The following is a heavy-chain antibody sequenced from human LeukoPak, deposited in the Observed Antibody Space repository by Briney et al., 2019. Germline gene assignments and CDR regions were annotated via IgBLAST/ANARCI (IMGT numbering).Heavy chain of an antibody. CDR1: GGSISSSSYY. D-gene: IGHD3-22*01. J-gene: IGHJ4*02. CDR3: ASPGEYYYDSSGYYYY. CDR2: IYYSGST. V-gene: IGHV4-39*01. Sequence: SETLSLTCTVSGGSISSSSYYWGWIRQPPGKGLEWIGSIYYSGSTYYNPSLKSRVTISVDTSKNQFSLKLSSVTAADTAVYYCASPGEYYYDSSGYYYYWGQGTLVTVSS.